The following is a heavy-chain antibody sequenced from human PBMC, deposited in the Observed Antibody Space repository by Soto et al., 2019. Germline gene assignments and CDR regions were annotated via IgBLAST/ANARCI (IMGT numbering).Heavy chain of an antibody. V-gene: IGHV1-8*01. CDR3: ARVQQRYSGTYLAY. D-gene: IGHD1-26*01. J-gene: IGHJ4*02. Sequence: ASVKVSCKASGYTFTSYDINGVRQATGQGLEWMGWMTPNSGHTGYAQKFQGRVTMTRNTSISTAYMELSSLRSEDTAVYYCARVQQRYSGTYLAYWGQGTLVTVSS. CDR2: MTPNSGHT. CDR1: GYTFTSYD.